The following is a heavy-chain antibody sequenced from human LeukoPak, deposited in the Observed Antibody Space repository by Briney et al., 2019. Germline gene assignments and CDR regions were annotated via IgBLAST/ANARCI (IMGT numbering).Heavy chain of an antibody. CDR3: ASMVPAGYFDY. CDR2: IYYSGGT. V-gene: IGHV4-59*01. CDR1: GGSISAYY. D-gene: IGHD2-2*01. Sequence: SETLSLTCTVSGGSISAYYWSWIRQPPGKGLQWIGYIYYSGGTNYNPSLKSRVTISVDTSKNQFSLKLNSETAADTAVYYCASMVPAGYFDYWGQGTLVTVSS. J-gene: IGHJ4*02.